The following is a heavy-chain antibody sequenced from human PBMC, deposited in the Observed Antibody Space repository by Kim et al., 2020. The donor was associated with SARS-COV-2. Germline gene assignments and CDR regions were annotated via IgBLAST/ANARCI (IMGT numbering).Heavy chain of an antibody. CDR2: INPSGGST. CDR3: ARARITMVRGVMSAPNWFDP. V-gene: IGHV1-46*01. CDR1: GYTFTSYY. Sequence: ASVKVSCKASGYTFTSYYMHWVRQAPGQGLEWMGIINPSGGSTSYAQKFQGRVTMTRDTSTSTVYMELSSLRSEDTAVYYCARARITMVRGVMSAPNWFDPWGQGTLVTVSS. J-gene: IGHJ5*02. D-gene: IGHD3-10*01.